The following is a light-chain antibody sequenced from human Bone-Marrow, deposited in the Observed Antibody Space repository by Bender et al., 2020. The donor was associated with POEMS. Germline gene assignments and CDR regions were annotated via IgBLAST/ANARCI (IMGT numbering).Light chain of an antibody. Sequence: QSALTQAASVSGSPGQSITISCSGGSSNIGAHAVNWYQHLPGTAPKLLIYSSHRRPSEVPDRFSGSRSGTSASLAISGLQSEDEADYYCCSWAGAVTWVFGGGTKLTVL. CDR3: CSWAGAVTWV. V-gene: IGLV1-44*01. CDR1: SSNIGAHA. CDR2: SSH. J-gene: IGLJ3*02.